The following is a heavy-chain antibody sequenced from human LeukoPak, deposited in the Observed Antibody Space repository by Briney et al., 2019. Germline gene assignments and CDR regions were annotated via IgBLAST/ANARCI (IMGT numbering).Heavy chain of an antibody. D-gene: IGHD3-10*01. CDR1: GYTFSSYV. V-gene: IGHV7-4-1*02. J-gene: IGHJ6*02. Sequence: ASVKVSCMASGYTFSSYVKNWVRQAPGQGLEWMGWINTNTGNPTYAQGFTGRFVFSLDTSVSTAYLQISSLKAEDTAVYYCARDAYYYGSGSLAVYYYYGMDVWGQGTTVTVSS. CDR3: ARDAYYYGSGSLAVYYYYGMDV. CDR2: INTNTGNP.